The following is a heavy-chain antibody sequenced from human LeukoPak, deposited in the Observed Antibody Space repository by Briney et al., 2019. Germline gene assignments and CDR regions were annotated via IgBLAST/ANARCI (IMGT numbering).Heavy chain of an antibody. CDR3: ARGSERGLWSSAFDY. D-gene: IGHD3-3*01. CDR1: GGSISSYY. Sequence: PSETLSLTCTVSGGSISSYYWSWIRQPPGKGLEWIGYIYYSGSTNYNPSLKSRVTISVDTSKNQFSLKLSSVTAADTAVYYCARGSERGLWSSAFDYWGQGTLVTVSS. CDR2: IYYSGST. V-gene: IGHV4-59*01. J-gene: IGHJ4*02.